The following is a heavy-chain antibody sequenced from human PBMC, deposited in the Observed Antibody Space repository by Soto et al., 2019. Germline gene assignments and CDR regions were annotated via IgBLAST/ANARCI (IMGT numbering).Heavy chain of an antibody. J-gene: IGHJ6*02. V-gene: IGHV3-30*18. CDR3: AKDQYYDFWSGYYVDGMDV. CDR2: ISYDGSNK. Sequence: AGGSLRLSCAASGFTFSSYGMHWVRQAPGKGLEWMAVISYDGSNKYYADSVKGRFTISRDNSKNTLYLQMNSLRAEDTAVYYCAKDQYYDFWSGYYVDGMDVWGQGTTVTVSS. D-gene: IGHD3-3*01. CDR1: GFTFSSYG.